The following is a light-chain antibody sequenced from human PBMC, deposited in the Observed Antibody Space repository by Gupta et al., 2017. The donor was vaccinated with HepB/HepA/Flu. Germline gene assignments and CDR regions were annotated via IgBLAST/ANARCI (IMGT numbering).Light chain of an antibody. CDR1: RSDVGNYNY. V-gene: IGLV2-11*01. J-gene: IGLJ2*01. CDR2: DVT. Sequence: QSALTQPRSVSGSPGQSVTISCTGTRSDVGNYNYVSWYQHHPGKAPKLMIYDVTKRPSGVPDRFSGSKSGNTASLTISRLQAEDEADYYCCSHVGSVVFGGGTKLTVL. CDR3: CSHVGSVV.